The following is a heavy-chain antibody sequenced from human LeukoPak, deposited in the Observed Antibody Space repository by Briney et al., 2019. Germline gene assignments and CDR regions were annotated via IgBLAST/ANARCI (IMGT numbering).Heavy chain of an antibody. D-gene: IGHD7-27*01. Sequence: ASVKVSCKASGYTFTGYYMHWVRQAPGQGLEWMGWINPNSGGTNYAQKFQGRVTMTRDTSISTAYMELSRLRSDDTAVYYCAIDRTWANYFGYWGQGTLVTVSS. CDR2: INPNSGGT. J-gene: IGHJ4*02. CDR3: AIDRTWANYFGY. V-gene: IGHV1-2*02. CDR1: GYTFTGYY.